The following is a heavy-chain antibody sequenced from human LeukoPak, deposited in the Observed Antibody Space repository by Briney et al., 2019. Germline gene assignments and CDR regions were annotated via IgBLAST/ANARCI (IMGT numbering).Heavy chain of an antibody. CDR2: IKQDGSEK. CDR1: GFTFSSYW. CDR3: AELGITMIAGV. Sequence: GGSLRLSCAASGFTFSSYWMSCVRQAPGKGLEWVANIKQDGSEKYYVDSVKGRFTISRDNAKNSLYLQMNSLRAEDTAVYYCAELGITMIAGVWGKGTTVTISS. J-gene: IGHJ6*04. D-gene: IGHD3-22*01. V-gene: IGHV3-7*01.